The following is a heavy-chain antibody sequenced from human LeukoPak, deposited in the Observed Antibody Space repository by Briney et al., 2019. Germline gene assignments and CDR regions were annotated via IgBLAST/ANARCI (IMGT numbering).Heavy chain of an antibody. D-gene: IGHD1-26*01. CDR1: GYTFTSYG. CDR3: ARDRDRSGSQSY. J-gene: IGHJ4*02. Sequence: ASVKVSCKASGYTFTSYGISWVRQAPGQGLEWMGWISANNGNTKYNTKYAQNLQGRVTMTTDISTSTAYMELRTLRSDDTAVYYCARDRDRSGSQSYWGQGTLVTVSS. V-gene: IGHV1-18*01. CDR2: ISANNGNTKYNT.